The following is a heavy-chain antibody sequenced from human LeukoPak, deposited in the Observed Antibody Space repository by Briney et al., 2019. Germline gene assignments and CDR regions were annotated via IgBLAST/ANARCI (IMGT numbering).Heavy chain of an antibody. J-gene: IGHJ5*02. CDR2: IYPGDSDT. CDR3: ARMGWDCSSTSCYLGWFDP. D-gene: IGHD2-2*01. V-gene: IGHV5-51*01. Sequence: GESLKISCKGSGYIFSSLWIGWVRQMPGTGLEWMGIIYPGDSDTRYNPSFQGQVTISADKSISTAYLQRSSLKASDTAIYYCARMGWDCSSTSCYLGWFDPWGQGTPVTVSS. CDR1: GYIFSSLW.